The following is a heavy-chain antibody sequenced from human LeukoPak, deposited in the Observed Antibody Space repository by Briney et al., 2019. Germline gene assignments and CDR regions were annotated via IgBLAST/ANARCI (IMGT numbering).Heavy chain of an antibody. CDR3: ASPYYDFWSGPYGMDV. D-gene: IGHD3-3*01. Sequence: GASVKVSCKASGYTFTSYGISWVRQAPGQGLEWMGWISAYNGNTNYAQKLKGRVTMTTDTSTSTAYMELRSLRSDDTAVYYCASPYYDFWSGPYGMDVWGQGTTVTVSS. J-gene: IGHJ6*02. CDR2: ISAYNGNT. V-gene: IGHV1-18*01. CDR1: GYTFTSYG.